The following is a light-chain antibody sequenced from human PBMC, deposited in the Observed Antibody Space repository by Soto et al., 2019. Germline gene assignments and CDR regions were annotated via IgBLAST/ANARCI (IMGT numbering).Light chain of an antibody. J-gene: IGKJ2*01. CDR2: DAS. V-gene: IGKV1-5*01. CDR3: QQYNSYLYT. CDR1: QSINNW. Sequence: DIQMTQSPSTLSASVGDRVTITCRASQSINNWLAWYQQKPGKAPKLLIYDASSLESGVPSRFSGSGSGSEFTLTISSLQPDDFATYYCQQYNSYLYTFGQGTRLEI.